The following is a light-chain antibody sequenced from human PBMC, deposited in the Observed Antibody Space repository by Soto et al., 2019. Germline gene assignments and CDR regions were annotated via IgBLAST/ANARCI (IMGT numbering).Light chain of an antibody. J-gene: IGLJ1*01. V-gene: IGLV1-40*01. CDR1: SSNIGAGYD. Sequence: QSVLTQPPSVSGAPGQRVTISCTGSSSNIGAGYDVHWYQHFPGTAPKLLIYDNSNRPSGVPDRFSGSKSDSSASLAITGLHAEDETDYCCQSHDSSPDGDVFGTGTNLTVL. CDR3: QSHDSSPDGDV. CDR2: DNS.